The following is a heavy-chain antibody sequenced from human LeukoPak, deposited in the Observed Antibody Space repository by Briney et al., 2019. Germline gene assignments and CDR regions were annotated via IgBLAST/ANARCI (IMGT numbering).Heavy chain of an antibody. D-gene: IGHD1-1*01. J-gene: IGHJ4*03. V-gene: IGHV4-34*01. CDR1: GGSFSTYY. CDR3: ARGPTISETGYFDY. Sequence: SETLSLTCAVYGGSFSTYYWSWIRQSPGKGLEWIAEINHRGDTNYNPSVKSRVTISVATSKNQFSLKITSLTAADTAVYYCARGPTISETGYFDYWGQGTLVTVSS. CDR2: INHRGDT.